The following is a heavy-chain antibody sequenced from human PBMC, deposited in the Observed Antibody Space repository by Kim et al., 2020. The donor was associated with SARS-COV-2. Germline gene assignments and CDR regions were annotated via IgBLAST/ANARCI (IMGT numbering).Heavy chain of an antibody. CDR3: ARAKIVVVAATYYYGMDV. D-gene: IGHD2-15*01. V-gene: IGHV1-69*13. J-gene: IGHJ6*02. CDR1: GGTFSSYA. CDR2: IIPIFGTA. Sequence: SVKVSCKASGGTFSSYAISWVRQAPGQGLEWMGGIIPIFGTANYAQKFQGRVTITADESTSTAYMELSSLRSEDTAVYYCARAKIVVVAATYYYGMDVWGQGTTVTVSS.